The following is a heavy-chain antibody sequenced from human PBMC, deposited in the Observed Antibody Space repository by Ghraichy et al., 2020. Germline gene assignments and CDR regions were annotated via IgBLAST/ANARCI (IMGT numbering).Heavy chain of an antibody. CDR1: GGSFSGYY. D-gene: IGHD5-18*01. Sequence: SQTLSLTCAVYGGSFSGYYWSWIRQPPGKGLEWIGEINHSGSTNYNPSLKSRVTISVDTSKNQFSLKLSSVTAADTAVYYCARGDRKAMATDYYYYYYMDVWGKGTTVTVSS. CDR3: ARGDRKAMATDYYYYYYMDV. V-gene: IGHV4-34*01. CDR2: INHSGST. J-gene: IGHJ6*03.